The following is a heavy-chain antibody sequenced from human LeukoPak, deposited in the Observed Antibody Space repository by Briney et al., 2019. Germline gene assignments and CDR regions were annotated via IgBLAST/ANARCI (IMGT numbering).Heavy chain of an antibody. J-gene: IGHJ6*03. CDR1: GYSISSGYY. V-gene: IGHV4-38-2*01. CDR2: IYHSGST. Sequence: PSETLSLTCAVSGYSISSGYYWGWIRQPPGKGLKWIGSIYHSGSTYYNPSLKSRVTISVDTSKNQFYLKLSSVTAADTAVYYCARGAYSSSSHYYYYYMDVWGKGTTVTVSS. CDR3: ARGAYSSSSHYYYYYMDV. D-gene: IGHD6-6*01.